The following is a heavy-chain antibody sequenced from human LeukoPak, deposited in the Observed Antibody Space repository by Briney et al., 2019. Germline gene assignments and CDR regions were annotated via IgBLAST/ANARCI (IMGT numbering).Heavy chain of an antibody. D-gene: IGHD6-6*01. V-gene: IGHV3-21*01. CDR3: ARDLDIAAHPFDY. Sequence: GGSLILSCAASGFTFSSYSMNWVRQAPGKGLEWVSSISSSSSYIYYADSVKGRFTISRDNAKNSLYLQMNSLRAEDTAVYYCARDLDIAAHPFDYWGQGTLVTVSS. CDR1: GFTFSSYS. J-gene: IGHJ4*02. CDR2: ISSSSSYI.